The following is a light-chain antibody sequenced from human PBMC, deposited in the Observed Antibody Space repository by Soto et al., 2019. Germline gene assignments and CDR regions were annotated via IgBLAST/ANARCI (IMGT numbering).Light chain of an antibody. CDR1: QSVSSY. J-gene: IGKJ2*01. CDR3: QQYSTRPPLYS. CDR2: DAS. Sequence: EIVMTQSPATLSVSLGERVTLSCRASQSVSSYLAWYQQKPGQAPRLLLSDASTRATYIQDRFSGSVSGTDSIFTISSLRSTDLAVYDFQQYSTRPPLYSFGQATKLEI. V-gene: IGKV3-15*01.